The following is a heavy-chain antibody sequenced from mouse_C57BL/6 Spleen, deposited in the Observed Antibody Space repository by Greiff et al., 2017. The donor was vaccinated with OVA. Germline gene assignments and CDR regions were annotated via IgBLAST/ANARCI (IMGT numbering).Heavy chain of an antibody. CDR3: AGPLYAMDY. J-gene: IGHJ4*01. Sequence: VQLKQSGPELVKPGASVKMSCKASGYTFTDYNMHWVKQSHGKSLEWIGYINPNNGGTSYNQKFKGKATLTVNKSSSTAYMELRSLTSEDSAVYYCAGPLYAMDYWGQGTSVTVSS. CDR2: INPNNGGT. CDR1: GYTFTDYN. V-gene: IGHV1-22*01.